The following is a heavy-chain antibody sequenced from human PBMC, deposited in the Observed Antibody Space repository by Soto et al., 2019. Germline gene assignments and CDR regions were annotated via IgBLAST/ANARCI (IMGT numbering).Heavy chain of an antibody. J-gene: IGHJ4*02. D-gene: IGHD2-15*01. Sequence: GGSLRLSCTASGFTFSNYAMSWVRQAPGKGLEWVSTFSSGGGYTYYADSVKGRFTISRDNAKNTLSLQMNSLRAEDTAVYYCARADCSGGSCYGVDYWGQGTLVTVSS. CDR1: GFTFSNYA. V-gene: IGHV3-23*01. CDR3: ARADCSGGSCYGVDY. CDR2: FSSGGGYT.